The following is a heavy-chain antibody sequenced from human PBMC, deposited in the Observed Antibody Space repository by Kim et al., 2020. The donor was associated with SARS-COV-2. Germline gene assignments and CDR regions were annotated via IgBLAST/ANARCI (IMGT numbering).Heavy chain of an antibody. J-gene: IGHJ6*01. CDR1: GGSISSYY. Sequence: SETLSLTCTVSGGSISSYYWSWIRQPPGKGLEWIGYIYYSGSTNYNPSLKSRVTISVDTSKNQFSLKLSSVTAADTAVYYCAREADYYGSGSYIFYGMD. D-gene: IGHD3-10*01. V-gene: IGHV4-59*01. CDR3: AREADYYGSGSYIFYGMD. CDR2: IYYSGST.